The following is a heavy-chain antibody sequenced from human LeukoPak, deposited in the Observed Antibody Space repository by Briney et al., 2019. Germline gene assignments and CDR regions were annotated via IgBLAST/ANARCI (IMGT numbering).Heavy chain of an antibody. D-gene: IGHD6-19*01. CDR2: IYYSGST. V-gene: IGHV4-39*01. Sequence: PGGSLRLSCAASGFTFTSYAMSWVRQPPGKGLEWMGSIYYSGSTYYNPSLKSRVTISVDTSKNQFSLKLSSVTAADTAVYYCARRSGGVAVAGFFDYWGQGTLVTVSS. J-gene: IGHJ4*02. CDR1: GFTFTSYA. CDR3: ARRSGGVAVAGFFDY.